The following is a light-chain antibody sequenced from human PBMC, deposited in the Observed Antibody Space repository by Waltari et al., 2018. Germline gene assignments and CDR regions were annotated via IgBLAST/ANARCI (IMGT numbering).Light chain of an antibody. CDR3: QQYGSPVT. V-gene: IGKV3-20*01. J-gene: IGKJ1*01. CDR1: QSVSSSY. Sequence: EIVLTQSPGTLSLSPGERATLSCRASQSVSSSYLAWYQQKPGQGPRLLIDGASSRATGIPDRVSGSGSGTDFTLTISRLEPEDFAVYYCQQYGSPVTFGQGTKVEIK. CDR2: GAS.